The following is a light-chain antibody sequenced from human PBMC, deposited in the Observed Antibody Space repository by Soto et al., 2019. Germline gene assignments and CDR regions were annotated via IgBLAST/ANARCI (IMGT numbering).Light chain of an antibody. Sequence: EIAMTQSPATLSVSPGERATLSCRASQSVSSNLAWYQQKPGQAPRLLIYGASARATGIPARFSGSGSGTEFTLTISSLQSEDFAVYYCHQYNKWPRTFGQGTKVDIK. J-gene: IGKJ1*01. CDR1: QSVSSN. V-gene: IGKV3-15*01. CDR3: HQYNKWPRT. CDR2: GAS.